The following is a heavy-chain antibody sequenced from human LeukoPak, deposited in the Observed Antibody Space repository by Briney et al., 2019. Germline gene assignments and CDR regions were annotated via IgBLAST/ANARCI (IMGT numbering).Heavy chain of an antibody. CDR3: ARVYYDILTGYLNWFDP. CDR2: IFYSGST. CDR1: SGSISTSNYY. V-gene: IGHV4-39*07. Sequence: SETLSLTCTVSSGSISTSNYYWGWVRQPPGKALEWIGNIFYSGSTYYNPSLKSRVTISVDTSKNQFSLKLSSVTAADTAVYYCARVYYDILTGYLNWFDPWGQGTLVTVSS. J-gene: IGHJ5*02. D-gene: IGHD3-9*01.